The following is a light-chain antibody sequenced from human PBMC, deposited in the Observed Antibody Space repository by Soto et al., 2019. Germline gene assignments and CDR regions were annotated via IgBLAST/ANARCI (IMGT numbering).Light chain of an antibody. V-gene: IGLV2-14*01. CDR3: SSYTSSSTRV. CDR2: DVS. CDR1: SSDVGGYKY. Sequence: QSVLTQPASVSGSPGQSITISCTGTSSDVGGYKYVSWYQQHPGEAPKLMIYDVSNRPSGVSNRFSGSKSGNTASLTFSGLQAEDEADYYCSSYTSSSTRVFGTGTKVTVL. J-gene: IGLJ1*01.